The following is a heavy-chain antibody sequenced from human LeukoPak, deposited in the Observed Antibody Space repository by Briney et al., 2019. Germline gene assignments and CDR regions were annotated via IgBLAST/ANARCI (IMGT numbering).Heavy chain of an antibody. Sequence: ASVKVSCKASGGTFSSYTISWVRQAPGQGLEWMGIINPSGGSTSYAQKFQGRVTMTRDTSTSTVYMELSSLRSEDTAVYYCARDLYSGHYYGMDVWGQGTTVTVSS. J-gene: IGHJ6*02. D-gene: IGHD1-1*01. V-gene: IGHV1-46*01. CDR2: INPSGGST. CDR3: ARDLYSGHYYGMDV. CDR1: GGTFSSYT.